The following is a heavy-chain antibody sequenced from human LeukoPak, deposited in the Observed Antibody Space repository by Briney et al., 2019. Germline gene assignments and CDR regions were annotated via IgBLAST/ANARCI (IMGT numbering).Heavy chain of an antibody. J-gene: IGHJ6*03. CDR2: INHSGST. CDR3: ARGSIVVVPAARRTHYYMDV. Sequence: PSETLSLTCAVYGGSFSGYYWSWIRQPPGKGLEWIGEINHSGSTNYNPSLKSRVTISVDTSKNQFSLKLGSVTVADTAVYYCARGSIVVVPAARRTHYYMDVWGKGTTVTVSS. CDR1: GGSFSGYY. V-gene: IGHV4-34*01. D-gene: IGHD2-2*01.